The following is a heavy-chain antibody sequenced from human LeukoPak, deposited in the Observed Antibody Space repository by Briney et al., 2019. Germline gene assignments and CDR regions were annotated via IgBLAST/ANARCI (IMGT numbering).Heavy chain of an antibody. CDR1: GFTFSSYA. Sequence: PGGSLRLSCAASGFTFSSYAMSWVRQAPGKGLEWVSFIEGNGGSTYYADSVKGRFTISRDNSKNTLYLQMNSLRAEDTAVYYCARRENYYDSSGYYSHYFDYWGQGTLVTVSS. D-gene: IGHD3-22*01. V-gene: IGHV3-23*01. J-gene: IGHJ4*02. CDR3: ARRENYYDSSGYYSHYFDY. CDR2: IEGNGGST.